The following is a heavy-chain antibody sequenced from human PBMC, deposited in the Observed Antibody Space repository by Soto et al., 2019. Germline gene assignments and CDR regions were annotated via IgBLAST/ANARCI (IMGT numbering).Heavy chain of an antibody. CDR2: IYYSGST. J-gene: IGHJ5*02. V-gene: IGHV4-39*01. Sequence: SETLSLTCTVSGGSISSSSYYWGWIRQPPGKGLEWIGSIYYSGSTYYNPSLKSRVTISVDTSKNQFSLKLSSVTAADTAVYYCARVIVAASVGCDPWGQGTLVTVSS. D-gene: IGHD2-15*01. CDR3: ARVIVAASVGCDP. CDR1: GGSISSSSYY.